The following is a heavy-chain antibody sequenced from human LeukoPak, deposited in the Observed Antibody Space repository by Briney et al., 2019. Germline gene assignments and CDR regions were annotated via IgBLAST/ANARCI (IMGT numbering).Heavy chain of an antibody. Sequence: GGSLRLSCAASGFTFSSYGMHWVRQAPGKGLEWVAFIRYDGSNKYYADSVKGRFTISRDNSKNTLYLQMNSLRAEDTAVYYCAKDLMDGELGYCSGGSCYPESWGQGTLVTVSS. D-gene: IGHD2-15*01. J-gene: IGHJ5*02. V-gene: IGHV3-30*02. CDR3: AKDLMDGELGYCSGGSCYPES. CDR1: GFTFSSYG. CDR2: IRYDGSNK.